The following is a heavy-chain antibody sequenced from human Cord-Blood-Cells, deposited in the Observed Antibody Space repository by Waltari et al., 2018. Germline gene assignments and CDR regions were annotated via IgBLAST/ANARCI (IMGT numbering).Heavy chain of an antibody. CDR1: GFTFGSYS. V-gene: IGHV3-21*01. CDR2: ISSSSSYI. J-gene: IGHJ4*02. D-gene: IGHD5-18*01. Sequence: EVQLVESGGGLVKPGGSLRLSCVASGFTFGSYSMKCVRQAPGKGLEWVSSISSSSSYIYYADSVKGRFTISRDNAKNSLYLQMNSLRAEDTAVYHCARDGSGYSYGTTFDYWGQGTLVTVSS. CDR3: ARDGSGYSYGTTFDY.